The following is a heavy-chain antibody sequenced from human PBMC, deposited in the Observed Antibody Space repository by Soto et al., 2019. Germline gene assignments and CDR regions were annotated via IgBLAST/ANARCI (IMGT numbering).Heavy chain of an antibody. Sequence: GESLKISCKGSGYSFTTFWISWVRQLPGKGLEWMGKIDPSDSYTNYSPSFQGHVTISADKSTSTAYLQWSSLKASDTAMYYCARPEYTQDVWYHTYESWGQGTMVTVS. V-gene: IGHV5-10-1*01. J-gene: IGHJ3*01. CDR2: IDPSDSYT. CDR3: ARPEYTQDVWYHTYES. CDR1: GYSFTTFW. D-gene: IGHD6-6*01.